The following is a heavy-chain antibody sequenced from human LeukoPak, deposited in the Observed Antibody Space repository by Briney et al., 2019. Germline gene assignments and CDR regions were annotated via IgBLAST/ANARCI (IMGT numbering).Heavy chain of an antibody. CDR2: ISYDGSNK. CDR3: AKGTARIAAAGTGSYAFDI. D-gene: IGHD6-13*01. J-gene: IGHJ3*02. Sequence: GGYLRLSCAASGLTFSTYAMHWVRQAPGKGLEWVAVISYDGSNKYYADSVKGRFTISRDNSKNTLYLQMNSLRAEDTAVYYCAKGTARIAAAGTGSYAFDIWGQGTMVTVSS. V-gene: IGHV3-30*04. CDR1: GLTFSTYA.